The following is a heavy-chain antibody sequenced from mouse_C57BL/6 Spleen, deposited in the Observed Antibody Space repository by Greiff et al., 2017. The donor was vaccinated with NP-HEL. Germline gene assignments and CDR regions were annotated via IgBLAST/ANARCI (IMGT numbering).Heavy chain of an antibody. CDR3: ARLPTTVPLDY. CDR1: GYAFSSYW. J-gene: IGHJ2*01. D-gene: IGHD1-1*01. CDR2: IYPGDGDT. Sequence: QVQLQQSGAELVKPGASVKISCKASGYAFSSYWMNWVKQRPGKGLEWIGQIYPGDGDTNYNGKFKGKATLTADKSSSTAYMQLSSLTSEDSAVYFCARLPTTVPLDYWGQGTTLTVSP. V-gene: IGHV1-80*01.